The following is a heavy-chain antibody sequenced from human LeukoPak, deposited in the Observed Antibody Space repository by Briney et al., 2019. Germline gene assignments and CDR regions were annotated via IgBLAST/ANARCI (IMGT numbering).Heavy chain of an antibody. J-gene: IGHJ4*02. D-gene: IGHD1-14*01. CDR3: ATETNGRHYDY. Sequence: GGSLRLSCTASGLTFSTSGFNWVRQAPGKGLEWVASIGPTSSDRYHAHSIKGLFTISRDNANNFLDLQMNSLRAEDTAVYYCATETNGRHYDYWGQGTLLTVSS. CDR1: GLTFSTSG. V-gene: IGHV3-21*06. CDR2: IGPTSSDR.